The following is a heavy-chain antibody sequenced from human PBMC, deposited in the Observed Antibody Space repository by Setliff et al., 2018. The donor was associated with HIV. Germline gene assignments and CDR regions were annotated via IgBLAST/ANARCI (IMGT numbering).Heavy chain of an antibody. CDR2: IYTSGST. Sequence: KTSETLSLTCTVSGGSISSGSYYWSWIRQPAGKGLEWIGRIYTSGSTNYNPSLKSRVTMSIDTSKNQFSLKLSSVTAADTAVYYCATGPVCYNDWGQGTLFTVSS. CDR1: GGSISSGSYY. CDR3: ATGPVCYND. D-gene: IGHD2-8*01. J-gene: IGHJ4*02. V-gene: IGHV4-61*02.